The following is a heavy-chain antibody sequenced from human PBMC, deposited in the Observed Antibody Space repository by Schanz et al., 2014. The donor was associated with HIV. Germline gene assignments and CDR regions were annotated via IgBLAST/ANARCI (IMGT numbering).Heavy chain of an antibody. CDR1: GFTFDDYV. CDR3: ARGITGNSYGFDY. Sequence: EVQLVESGGGLVQPGRSLRLSCAASGFTFDDYVMHWVRQAPGKGLEWVSGISWKSDSIGYADSVKGRFTISRDNAKNTLYLQMNSLRAEDTAVYYCARGITGNSYGFDYWGQGALVSVSS. V-gene: IGHV3-9*01. CDR2: ISWKSDSI. D-gene: IGHD5-18*01. J-gene: IGHJ4*02.